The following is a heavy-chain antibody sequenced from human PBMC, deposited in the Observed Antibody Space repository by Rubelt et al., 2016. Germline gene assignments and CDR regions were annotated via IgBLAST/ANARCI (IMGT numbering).Heavy chain of an antibody. Sequence: QVQLQESGPGLVKPSETLSLTCTVSGYSISSGYYWGWIRQPPGKGMEWIGCIYHSGSTYYNPSLKSRVNIAVDTSKNQFSLKLSSVTAADTAVYYCARDHSSGWYLEGFFDYWGQGTLVTVSS. J-gene: IGHJ4*02. V-gene: IGHV4-38-2*02. CDR3: ARDHSSGWYLEGFFDY. CDR2: IYHSGST. D-gene: IGHD6-19*01. CDR1: GYSISSGYY.